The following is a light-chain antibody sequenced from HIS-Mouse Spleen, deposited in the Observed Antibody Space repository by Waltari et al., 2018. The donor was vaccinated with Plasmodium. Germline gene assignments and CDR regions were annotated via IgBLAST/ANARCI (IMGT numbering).Light chain of an antibody. J-gene: IGKJ3*01. CDR3: QQYNNWSFT. V-gene: IGKV3-15*01. CDR1: QSVSSN. Sequence: DIVMTQSPATLSVSPGERATLPCRASQSVSSNLAWYQQKPGQAPRPLIYGASTRATGIPARFSGSGSGTEFTLTISSLQSEDFAAYYCQQYNNWSFTFGPGTKVDIK. CDR2: GAS.